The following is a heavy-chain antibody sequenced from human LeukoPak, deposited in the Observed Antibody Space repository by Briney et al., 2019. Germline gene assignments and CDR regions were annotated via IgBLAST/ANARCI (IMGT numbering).Heavy chain of an antibody. CDR2: IYYSGST. J-gene: IGHJ4*02. CDR1: GGSISSSSYY. CDR3: ARDRPRSWSSSAGFDY. D-gene: IGHD6-6*01. V-gene: IGHV4-39*07. Sequence: SETLSLTCTVSGGSISSSSYYWGWIRQPPGKGLEWIGSIYYSGSTYYNPSLKSRVTISVDTSKNQFSLKLSSVTAADTAVYYCARDRPRSWSSSAGFDYWGQGTLVTVSS.